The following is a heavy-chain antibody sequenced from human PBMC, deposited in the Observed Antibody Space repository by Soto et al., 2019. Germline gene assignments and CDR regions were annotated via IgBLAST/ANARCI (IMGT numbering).Heavy chain of an antibody. CDR1: GGSFSGYY. V-gene: IGHV4-34*01. CDR3: ARGDLSGSPGGVLDY. J-gene: IGHJ4*02. D-gene: IGHD2-8*02. Sequence: SETLSLTCAVYGGSFSGYYWSWIRQPPGKGLEWIGEINHSGSTNYNPSLKSRVTISVDTSKNQFSLKLSSVTAADTAVYYCARGDLSGSPGGVLDYWGQGTLVTVSS. CDR2: INHSGST.